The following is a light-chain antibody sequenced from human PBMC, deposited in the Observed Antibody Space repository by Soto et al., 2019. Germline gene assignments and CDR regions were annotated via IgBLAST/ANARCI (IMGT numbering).Light chain of an antibody. Sequence: EIVLTQSPGTLSLSPGERATLSCRASQSVSNYLAWYQQKPGQAPRLLIYDASDRATGIPARFSGSGSGTDFILTISSLEPEDFAVYYCQQRSNRPLTFGGGTKVEI. CDR2: DAS. CDR3: QQRSNRPLT. J-gene: IGKJ4*01. V-gene: IGKV3-11*01. CDR1: QSVSNY.